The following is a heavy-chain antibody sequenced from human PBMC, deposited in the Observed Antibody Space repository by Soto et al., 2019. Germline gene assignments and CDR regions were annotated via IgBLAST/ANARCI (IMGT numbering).Heavy chain of an antibody. D-gene: IGHD3-3*01. CDR2: IYDTGTI. CDR1: GGSLSSSRW. CDR3: ATPIFGVVASWWNDALDI. V-gene: IGHV4-4*02. Sequence: SETLSLTCAVSGGSLSSSRWWSWVRQPPGKGLEWVGEIYDTGTINYNPSLKSRATISVDKSKNHFSLRMTSVTAADTAMYYCATPIFGVVASWWNDALDIWGQGTMVTVS. J-gene: IGHJ3*02.